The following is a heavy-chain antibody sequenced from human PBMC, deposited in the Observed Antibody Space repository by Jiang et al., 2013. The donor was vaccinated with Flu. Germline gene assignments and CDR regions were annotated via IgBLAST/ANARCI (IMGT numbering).Heavy chain of an antibody. Sequence: GAEVKKPGSSVKVSCKASGGTFSSYTISWVRQATGQGLEWMGWMNPNSGNTGYAQKFQGRVTMTRNTSISTAYMELSSLRSEDTAVYYCARSVFRVRGVIITAYYYYYGMDVWGQGTTVTVSS. J-gene: IGHJ6*02. CDR1: GGTFSSYT. CDR3: ARSVFRVRGVIITAYYYYYGMDV. D-gene: IGHD3-10*01. CDR2: MNPNSGNT. V-gene: IGHV1-8*02.